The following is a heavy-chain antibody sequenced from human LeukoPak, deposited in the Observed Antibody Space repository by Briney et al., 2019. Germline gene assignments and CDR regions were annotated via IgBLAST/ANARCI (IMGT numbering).Heavy chain of an antibody. D-gene: IGHD1-26*01. Sequence: SETLSLTCTVSGGSISSYYWSWIRQPPGKGLEWIGYIYTSGSTNYNPSLKSRVTISVDTSKNQFSLKLSSVTAADTAVYYCASHLGGNYFDFWGQGTMVTVSS. J-gene: IGHJ3*01. CDR2: IYTSGST. CDR1: GGSISSYY. CDR3: ASHLGGNYFDF. V-gene: IGHV4-4*09.